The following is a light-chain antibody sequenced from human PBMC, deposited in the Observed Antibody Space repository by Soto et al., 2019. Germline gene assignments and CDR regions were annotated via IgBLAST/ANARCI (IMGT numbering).Light chain of an antibody. V-gene: IGKV3-20*01. J-gene: IGKJ2*01. CDR2: GAS. CDR1: QSVSRNN. Sequence: EIVVTQSPGTLSLSPGERGTLSCRASQSVSRNNLAWYQQRPGQPPRLFIYGASSRAPGIPDRFRGSGSGTDFTLTISRLEPEDSAVYFCQQYDRPPYSFGQGTKLEIK. CDR3: QQYDRPPYS.